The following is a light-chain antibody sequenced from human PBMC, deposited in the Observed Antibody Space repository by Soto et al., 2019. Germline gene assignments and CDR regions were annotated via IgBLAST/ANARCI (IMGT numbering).Light chain of an antibody. CDR2: GAS. CDR3: QQYGSSYT. Sequence: EIVLTQSPGTLSLSPGERATLSCRASQSVSTSYLAWYQQKPGQAPRLLISGASRRATGIPDRFSGSGSGTDFPLTISRLEPEDFAVYYCQQYGSSYTFGQGTKLEIK. CDR1: QSVSTSY. V-gene: IGKV3-20*01. J-gene: IGKJ2*01.